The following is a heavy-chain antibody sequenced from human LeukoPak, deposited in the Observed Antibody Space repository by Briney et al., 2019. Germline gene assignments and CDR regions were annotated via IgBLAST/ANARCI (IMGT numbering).Heavy chain of an antibody. J-gene: IGHJ4*02. CDR3: ARGYTMVRGVIIYPTGFDY. CDR1: GGSFSGYY. D-gene: IGHD3-10*01. Sequence: TSETLSLTCAVYGGSFSGYYWSCIRHPPGKGLEWIGEINHSGSTNYNPSLKSRVTISVDTSKNQFSLKLSSVTAADTAVYYCARGYTMVRGVIIYPTGFDYWGQGTLVTVSS. CDR2: INHSGST. V-gene: IGHV4-34*01.